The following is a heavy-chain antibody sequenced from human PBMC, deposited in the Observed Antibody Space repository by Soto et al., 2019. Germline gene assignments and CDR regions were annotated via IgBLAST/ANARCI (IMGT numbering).Heavy chain of an antibody. D-gene: IGHD3-3*01. V-gene: IGHV3-7*01. CDR1: GFILSSYW. CDR3: ASNIFYDFWSGYYAFDI. J-gene: IGHJ3*02. CDR2: IKPDGSGK. Sequence: EVQLVESGGDFVQPGGSLRLSCVASGFILSSYWMSWVRQAPGKGLEWVANIKPDGSGKYYVDSVTGRFTISRDNAKNSLYLQMNSLRAEDTAVYYCASNIFYDFWSGYYAFDIWGRGTMVTVSS.